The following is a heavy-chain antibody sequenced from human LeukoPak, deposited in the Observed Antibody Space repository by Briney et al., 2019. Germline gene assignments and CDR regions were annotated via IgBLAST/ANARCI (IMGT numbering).Heavy chain of an antibody. D-gene: IGHD2-15*01. CDR2: INNSGST. CDR3: ARLVVVAARGSPYYYYGMDV. CDR1: GGSFSGYY. Sequence: SETLSLTCAVYGGSFSGYYWSWIRQPPGKGLEWIGEINNSGSTNYNPSLKSRVTISVDTSKNQFSLKLSSVTAADTAVYYCARLVVVAARGSPYYYYGMDVWGQGTTVTVSS. J-gene: IGHJ6*02. V-gene: IGHV4-34*01.